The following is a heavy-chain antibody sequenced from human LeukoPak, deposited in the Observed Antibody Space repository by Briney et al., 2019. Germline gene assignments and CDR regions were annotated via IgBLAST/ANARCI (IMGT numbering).Heavy chain of an antibody. V-gene: IGHV1-18*01. CDR2: ISAYNGNT. J-gene: IGHJ3*02. CDR3: ARDPGLYYDFWSGPSDAFDI. CDR1: GYTFTSYG. Sequence: ASVKVSCKASGYTFTSYGISWVRQAPGQGLEWMGWISAYNGNTNYAQKLQGRVTMTTDTSTSTAYMELRSLRSDDTAVYYCARDPGLYYDFWSGPSDAFDIWGQGTMVTVSS. D-gene: IGHD3-3*01.